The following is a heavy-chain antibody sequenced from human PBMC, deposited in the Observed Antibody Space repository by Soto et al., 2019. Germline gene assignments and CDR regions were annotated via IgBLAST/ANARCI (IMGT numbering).Heavy chain of an antibody. J-gene: IGHJ4*02. D-gene: IGHD3-22*01. CDR1: GFTFSSYS. CDR3: ARIAGGYYYDSSGYYYNDYFDY. CDR2: ISSSSSTI. Sequence: LRLSCAASGFTFSSYSMNWVRQAPGKGLEWVSYISSSSSTIYYADSVKGRFTISRDNAKNSLYLQMNSLRDEDTAVYYCARIAGGYYYDSSGYYYNDYFDYWGQGTLVTVSS. V-gene: IGHV3-48*02.